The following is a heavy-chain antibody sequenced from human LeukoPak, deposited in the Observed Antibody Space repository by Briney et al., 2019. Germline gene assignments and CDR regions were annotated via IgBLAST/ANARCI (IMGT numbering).Heavy chain of an antibody. V-gene: IGHV4-59*08. CDR1: GGSFSGYY. D-gene: IGHD4-17*01. Sequence: SETLSLTCAVYGGSFSGYYWSWIRQPPEKGLEWIGYIYDSGSTNYNPSLKRRLTISVDTSKSQFSLKLSSVTAADSAVYYCARSYGDYITGAYAFDVWGQGTMVTVSS. J-gene: IGHJ3*01. CDR3: ARSYGDYITGAYAFDV. CDR2: IYDSGST.